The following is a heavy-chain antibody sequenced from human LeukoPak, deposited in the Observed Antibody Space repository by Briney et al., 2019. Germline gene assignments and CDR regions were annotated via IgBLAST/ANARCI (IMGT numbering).Heavy chain of an antibody. CDR1: GGSISSGSYY. V-gene: IGHV4-61*02. J-gene: IGHJ6*03. Sequence: PSQTLSLTCTVSGGSISSGSYYWNWIRQPAGKGLEWIGRVYSSGSTNYNPSLKSRATISVDTSKNQFSLKLSSVTAADTAVYYCARDRVGQQLVGRNYYYYYMDVWGKGTTVTISS. D-gene: IGHD6-13*01. CDR2: VYSSGST. CDR3: ARDRVGQQLVGRNYYYYYMDV.